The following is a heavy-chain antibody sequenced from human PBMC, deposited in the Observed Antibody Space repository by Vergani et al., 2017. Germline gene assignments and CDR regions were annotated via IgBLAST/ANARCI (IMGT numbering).Heavy chain of an antibody. J-gene: IGHJ4*02. CDR2: IWNDGNNK. CDR1: GFTFSSYG. CDR3: ARGRSGNYLMAV. V-gene: IGHV3-33*01. D-gene: IGHD1-26*01. Sequence: QVQLVESGGGVVQPGRSLRLSCAASGFTFSSYGMHWVRQAPGKGLEWVAVIWNDGNNKYYADSVKGRFTISRDNSKNTLYLQMRSLRAEDTAVYYCARGRSGNYLMAVWGQGTLVTVSS.